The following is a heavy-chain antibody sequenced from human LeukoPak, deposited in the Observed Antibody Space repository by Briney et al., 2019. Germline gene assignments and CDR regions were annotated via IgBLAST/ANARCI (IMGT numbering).Heavy chain of an antibody. CDR3: ARVSGSGYQLLYYYYYMDV. D-gene: IGHD2-2*01. V-gene: IGHV3-30-3*01. CDR1: GFTFSSYA. J-gene: IGHJ6*03. Sequence: GGSLRLSCAASGFTFSSYAMHWVRQAPSKGLEWVAVISYDGSNKYYADSVKGRFTISRDNSKNTLYLQMNSLRAEDTAVYYCARVSGSGYQLLYYYYYMDVWGKGTTVTVSS. CDR2: ISYDGSNK.